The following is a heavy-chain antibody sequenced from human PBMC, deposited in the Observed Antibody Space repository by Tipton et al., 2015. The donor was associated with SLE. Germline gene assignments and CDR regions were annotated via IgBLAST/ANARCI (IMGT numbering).Heavy chain of an antibody. Sequence: SLRLSCAASGFTFSTNAMSWVRQAPGKGLEWVSDIYSGGSTYFADSVKGRFTISRDNSRNTLFLQMNSLRAEDTAVYYCARSAGYCSSNSCHRVLDVWGQGTTVTVSS. D-gene: IGHD2-2*01. V-gene: IGHV3-23*03. CDR3: ARSAGYCSSNSCHRVLDV. CDR1: GFTFSTNA. CDR2: IYSGGST. J-gene: IGHJ6*02.